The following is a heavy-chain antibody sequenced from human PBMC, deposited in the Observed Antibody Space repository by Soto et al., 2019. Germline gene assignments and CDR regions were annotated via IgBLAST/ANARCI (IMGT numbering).Heavy chain of an antibody. D-gene: IGHD6-19*01. V-gene: IGHV2-5*01. Sequence: SGPTLVNPTQTLTLTCIFSGFSLRTSGVGVGWIRQPPGKALEWLGFIYRNDDKRYSPSLKSRLTITKDTSKNQVVLTMTNMDPVDTATYYCAKSGSSGWYGWFDPWGQGTLVTVSS. J-gene: IGHJ5*02. CDR3: AKSGSSGWYGWFDP. CDR2: IYRNDDK. CDR1: GFSLRTSGVG.